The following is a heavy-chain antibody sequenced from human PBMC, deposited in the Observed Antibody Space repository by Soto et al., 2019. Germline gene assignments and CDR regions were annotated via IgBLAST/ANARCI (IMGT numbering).Heavy chain of an antibody. J-gene: IGHJ2*01. Sequence: ASVKVSYKASGYTFTSYAVHRVRKATGQRLEWMGWINAGNGNTKYSQKFQGRVTITRDTSASTAYMELSSLRSEDTAVYYCASRTGTTPDWYFDLWGRGTLVTVSS. D-gene: IGHD1-7*01. V-gene: IGHV1-3*01. CDR2: INAGNGNT. CDR3: ASRTGTTPDWYFDL. CDR1: GYTFTSYA.